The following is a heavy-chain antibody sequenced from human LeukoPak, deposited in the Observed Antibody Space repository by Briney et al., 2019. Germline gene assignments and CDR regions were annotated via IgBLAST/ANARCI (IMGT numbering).Heavy chain of an antibody. J-gene: IGHJ4*02. CDR3: AKINNDDDY. D-gene: IGHD1/OR15-1a*01. CDR2: ISPDGKIE. CDR1: GFTFTTFG. V-gene: IGHV3-30*18. Sequence: GGSLRLSCAASGFTFTTFGIHWVRQAPGKGLEWVAAISPDGKIEYYTDSVKGRFTVSRDNSKNMIYLQMNSLRGEDSAVYFCAKINNDDDYWGQGALVTVFS.